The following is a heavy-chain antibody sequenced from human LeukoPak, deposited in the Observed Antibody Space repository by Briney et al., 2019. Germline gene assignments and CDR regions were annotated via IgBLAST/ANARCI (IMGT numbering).Heavy chain of an antibody. Sequence: SETLSLTCTFSGGSISSYYWSWIRQPPGKGLEWIGYIYYSGSTNYNSSLKSRVTISVDTSKNQFSLKLSSVTAADTAVYYCARFGSRIGTGASFGFESWGQGTLVLVSS. D-gene: IGHD3-10*01. CDR1: GGSISSYY. CDR2: IYYSGST. J-gene: IGHJ4*02. CDR3: ARFGSRIGTGASFGFES. V-gene: IGHV4-59*08.